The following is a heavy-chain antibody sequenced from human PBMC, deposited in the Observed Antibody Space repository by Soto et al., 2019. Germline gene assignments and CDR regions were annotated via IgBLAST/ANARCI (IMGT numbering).Heavy chain of an antibody. Sequence: QVQLVQSGAEVKKPGASVKVSCKASGYTFTSYAMHWVRQAPGQRLEWMGWINAGNGNTKYSQKFQGRVTITRDTSASTAYMELSSLRSEDTAVYYCARDIAAAGTPGFDYWGQGTLVTVSS. V-gene: IGHV1-3*01. J-gene: IGHJ4*02. D-gene: IGHD6-13*01. CDR3: ARDIAAAGTPGFDY. CDR2: INAGNGNT. CDR1: GYTFTSYA.